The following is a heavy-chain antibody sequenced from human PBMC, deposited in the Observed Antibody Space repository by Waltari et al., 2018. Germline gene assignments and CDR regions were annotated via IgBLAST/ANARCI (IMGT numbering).Heavy chain of an antibody. J-gene: IGHJ3*01. V-gene: IGHV3-53*01. CDR1: GFNVSTNY. D-gene: IGHD2-21*01. CDR3: ARGYWENSFDL. Sequence: EVQLVESGGGLIQPGASLRLSCAVSGFNVSTNYMSWMRQAPGKGPEWVAFIGVDGSPIYYADSVRGRFTISRDNAKNVVHLQMNTLRHEDTAVYYCARGYWENSFDLWGPGTTVTVSS. CDR2: IGVDGSPI.